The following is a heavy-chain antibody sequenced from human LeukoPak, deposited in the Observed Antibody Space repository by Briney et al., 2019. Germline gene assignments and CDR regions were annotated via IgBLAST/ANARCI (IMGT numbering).Heavy chain of an antibody. CDR3: ARDLGDF. CDR1: GYTFTGYY. D-gene: IGHD3-10*01. Sequence: APVKVSCKTSGYTFTGYYIHWVRQAPGQGLEWMGRINPNSGGTNYAQKFQGRVTMTRDTSISTAYMELSRLTSDDTAVYYCARDLGDFWGQGTLVTVSS. V-gene: IGHV1-2*06. J-gene: IGHJ4*02. CDR2: INPNSGGT.